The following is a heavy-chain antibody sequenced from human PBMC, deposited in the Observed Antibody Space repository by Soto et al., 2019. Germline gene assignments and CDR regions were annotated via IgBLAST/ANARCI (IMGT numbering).Heavy chain of an antibody. CDR3: AKERTYYYGSGSYHHYGMDV. J-gene: IGHJ6*02. CDR2: IRGSGGST. CDR1: GFTFSSYA. V-gene: IGHV3-23*01. D-gene: IGHD3-10*01. Sequence: LRLSCAASGFTFSSYAMSWVRQAPGKGLEWVSGIRGSGGSTQYADSVKGRFTISRDNSKNTLYLQMNSLRAEDTAVYYCAKERTYYYGSGSYHHYGMDVWGQGTTVTVSS.